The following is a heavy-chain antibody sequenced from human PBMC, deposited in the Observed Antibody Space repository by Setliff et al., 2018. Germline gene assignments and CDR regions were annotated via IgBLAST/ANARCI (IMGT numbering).Heavy chain of an antibody. Sequence: PSETLSLTCAVSGGSISSSNWWSWVRQPPGKGLEWIGSIYYSGSTYYNPSLKSRVTISVDTSKNQFSLKLSSVTAADTAVYYCARRETYYNFWSGYYAYWGQGTLVTVSS. CDR2: IYYSGST. V-gene: IGHV4-4*02. D-gene: IGHD3-3*01. J-gene: IGHJ4*02. CDR1: GGSISSSNW. CDR3: ARRETYYNFWSGYYAY.